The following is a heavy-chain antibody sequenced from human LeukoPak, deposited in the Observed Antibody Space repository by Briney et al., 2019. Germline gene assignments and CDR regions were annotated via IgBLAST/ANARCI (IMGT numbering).Heavy chain of an antibody. Sequence: SETLSLTCTVSGGSISSATYYWSWIRQPAGKGLEWIGHMYTGGSTNYNPSFKSRVTISVDTSKNRSSLKLNSVTASDTAVYYCARENGDTKRWLQLRHFDSWGQGTLVTVSS. CDR2: MYTGGST. CDR3: ARENGDTKRWLQLRHFDS. V-gene: IGHV4-61*09. J-gene: IGHJ4*02. CDR1: GGSISSATYY. D-gene: IGHD5-24*01.